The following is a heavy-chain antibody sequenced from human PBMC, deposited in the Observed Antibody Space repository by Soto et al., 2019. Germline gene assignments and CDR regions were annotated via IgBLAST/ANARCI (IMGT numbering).Heavy chain of an antibody. CDR1: GFTFSGSA. CDR2: IRSKANSYAT. J-gene: IGHJ4*02. Sequence: GGSLRLSCAASGFTFSGSAMHWVRQASGKGLEWVGRIRSKANSYATAYAASVKGRFTISRDDSKNTAYLQMNSLKTEDTAVYYCTRHTNARVSPYGNNRDYWGQGTLVTVSS. V-gene: IGHV3-73*01. CDR3: TRHTNARVSPYGNNRDY. D-gene: IGHD4-17*01.